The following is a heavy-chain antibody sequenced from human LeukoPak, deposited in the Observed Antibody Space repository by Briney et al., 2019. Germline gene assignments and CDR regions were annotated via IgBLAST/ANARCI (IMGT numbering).Heavy chain of an antibody. Sequence: GGSLRLSCAASGFIFDDYAMHWVRQTPGKGLEWVSGISWNSDSIVYADSVKGRFTISRDNAKNSLYLQMSSLRSEDMALYYCVKDKTDFWSGYFDYWGQGTLVTVSS. CDR1: GFIFDDYA. J-gene: IGHJ4*02. V-gene: IGHV3-9*03. D-gene: IGHD3-3*01. CDR3: VKDKTDFWSGYFDY. CDR2: ISWNSDSI.